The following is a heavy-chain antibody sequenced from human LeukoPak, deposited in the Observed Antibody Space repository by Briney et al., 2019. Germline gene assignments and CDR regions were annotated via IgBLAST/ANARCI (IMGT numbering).Heavy chain of an antibody. D-gene: IGHD1-14*01. V-gene: IGHV4-59*01. CDR1: GDSIRHSY. Sequence: PSETLSLTSTVSGDSIRHSYCSWLRQPPGEGLERIVYIYYPGTTNYNPSLKSRVTISLDTSKNQFTLKLSSVTAADTAVYYCARDNPVTRGFDSFDIWGQGTMVTVSS. J-gene: IGHJ3*02. CDR3: ARDNPVTRGFDSFDI. CDR2: IYYPGTT.